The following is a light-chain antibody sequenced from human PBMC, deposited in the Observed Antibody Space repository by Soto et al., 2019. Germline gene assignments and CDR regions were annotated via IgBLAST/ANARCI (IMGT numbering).Light chain of an antibody. J-gene: IGLJ7*01. CDR2: GNS. CDR1: SSNIGAGYD. CDR3: QSYDSSLSAEHAV. V-gene: IGLV1-40*01. Sequence: QSVLTQPPSVSGAPGQRVTISCTGSSSNIGAGYDVHWYQQLPGTAPKLLIYGNSNRPSGVPDRFSGSKSGTSASLAITGLQAEDEADYYCQSYDSSLSAEHAVFGGGTQLTVL.